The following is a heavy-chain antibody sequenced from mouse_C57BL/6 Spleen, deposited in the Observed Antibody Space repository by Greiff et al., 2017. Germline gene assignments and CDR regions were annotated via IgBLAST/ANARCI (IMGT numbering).Heavy chain of an antibody. V-gene: IGHV1-52*01. J-gene: IGHJ3*01. CDR2: IDPSDSET. CDR1: GYTFTSYW. CDR3: ARESRETAQAPFAY. Sequence: VQLQQPGAELVRPGSSVKLSCKASGYTFTSYWMHWVKHRPIQGLEWIGNIDPSDSETHYNQKFKDKATLTVDKSSSTAYMQLSSLTSEDSAVYYCARESRETAQAPFAYWGQGTLVTVSA. D-gene: IGHD3-2*02.